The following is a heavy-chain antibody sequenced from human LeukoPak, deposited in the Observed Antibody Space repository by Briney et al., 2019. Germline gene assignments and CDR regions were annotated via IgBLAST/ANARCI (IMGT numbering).Heavy chain of an antibody. CDR1: GFTFSSYW. V-gene: IGHV3-74*01. CDR3: IRDFRSADL. CDR2: IASDGSST. J-gene: IGHJ5*02. Sequence: GGSLRLSCAASGFTFSSYWMNWVRQAPGKGLVWVSRIASDGSSTTYADSVKGRFTISRDNAKNTVYLEMNSLSVEDTATYYCIRDFRSADLWGQGTLVTVTS.